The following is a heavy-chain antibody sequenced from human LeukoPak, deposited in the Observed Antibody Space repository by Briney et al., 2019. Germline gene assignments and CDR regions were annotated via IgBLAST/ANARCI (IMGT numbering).Heavy chain of an antibody. CDR3: ASTFFYCSGGSCYSGFDY. CDR1: GGSFSGYY. V-gene: IGHV4-34*01. D-gene: IGHD2-15*01. Sequence: SETLSLTCAVYGGSFSGYYWSWIRQPPGKGLEWIGEINHSGSTNYNPSLKSRVTISVDTSKNQFSLKLSSVTAADTAVYYCASTFFYCSGGSCYSGFDYWGQGTLVTVSS. J-gene: IGHJ4*02. CDR2: INHSGST.